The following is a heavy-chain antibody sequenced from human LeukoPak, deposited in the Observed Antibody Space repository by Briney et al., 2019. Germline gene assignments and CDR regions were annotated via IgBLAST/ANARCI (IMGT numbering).Heavy chain of an antibody. CDR2: ISAYNGNT. CDR3: ARDRRWELLG. V-gene: IGHV1-18*01. CDR1: GYTFTSYA. J-gene: IGHJ4*02. Sequence: ASVKVSCKASGYTFTSYAMHWVRQAPGQGLEWMGWISAYNGNTNYAQKLQGRVTMTTDTSTSTAYMELRSLRSDDTAVYYCARDRRWELLGWGQGTLVTVSS. D-gene: IGHD1-26*01.